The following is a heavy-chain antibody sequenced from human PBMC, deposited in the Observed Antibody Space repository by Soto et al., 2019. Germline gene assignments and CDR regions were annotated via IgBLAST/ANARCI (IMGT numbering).Heavy chain of an antibody. CDR2: ISAAGDP. J-gene: IGHJ6*02. Sequence: EVQLVESGGGLVQPGGSLRLSCEASGFTFRNYDMHWVRQGTGKGLEWVSGISAAGDPDYADSVEGRFTISRENAHNSFFLQMNSLRVGDTAVYYCARTDRDFHGLDVWGQGTTVIVSS. V-gene: IGHV3-13*05. CDR1: GFTFRNYD. CDR3: ARTDRDFHGLDV.